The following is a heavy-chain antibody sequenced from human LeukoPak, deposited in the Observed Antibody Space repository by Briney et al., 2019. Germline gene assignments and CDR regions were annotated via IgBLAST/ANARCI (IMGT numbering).Heavy chain of an antibody. CDR1: GFTFSSYS. V-gene: IGHV3-21*01. J-gene: IGHJ4*02. CDR2: ISSSSSYI. D-gene: IGHD2-2*01. CDR3: AREPYCSSTSCDYDY. Sequence: GGSLRLSCAASGFTFSSYSMNWVRQAPGKGLEWVSSISSSSSYIYYADSVKGRFTISRDNAKNSLYLQTNSLRAEDTAVYYCAREPYCSSTSCDYDYWGQGTLVTVSS.